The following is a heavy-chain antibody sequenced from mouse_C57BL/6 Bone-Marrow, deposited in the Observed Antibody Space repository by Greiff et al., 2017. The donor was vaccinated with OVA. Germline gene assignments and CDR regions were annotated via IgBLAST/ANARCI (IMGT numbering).Heavy chain of an antibody. CDR1: GFSLTSYG. Sequence: VQRVESGPGLVQPSQSLSITCTVSGFSLTSYGVHWVRQSPGKGLEWLGVIWSGGSTDYNAAFISRLSISKDNSKSQVFFKMNSLQADDSAIYYCGRNWGLRPFAYWGQGTLVTVSA. J-gene: IGHJ3*01. CDR3: GRNWGLRPFAY. CDR2: IWSGGST. V-gene: IGHV2-2*01. D-gene: IGHD2-2*01.